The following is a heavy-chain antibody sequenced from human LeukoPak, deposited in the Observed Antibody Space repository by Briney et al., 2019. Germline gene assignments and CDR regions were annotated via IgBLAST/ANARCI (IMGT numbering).Heavy chain of an antibody. J-gene: IGHJ4*02. CDR1: GYTFTSYG. Sequence: GASVKVSCKASGYTFTSYGISWVRQAPGQGLEWMGWINPNSGGTNYAQKFQGRVTMTRDTSISTAYMELSRLRSDDTAVYYCARGDSAGITMVRGVFDYWGQGTLVTVSS. V-gene: IGHV1-2*02. CDR2: INPNSGGT. CDR3: ARGDSAGITMVRGVFDY. D-gene: IGHD3-10*01.